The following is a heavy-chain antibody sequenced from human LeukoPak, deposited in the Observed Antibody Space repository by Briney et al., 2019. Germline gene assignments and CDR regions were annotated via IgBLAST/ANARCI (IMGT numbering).Heavy chain of an antibody. CDR2: IYYSGST. Sequence: ETLSLTCTVSGGSISSYYWSWIRQPPGKGLEWIGYIYYSGSTNYNPSLKSRVTISVDTSKSQFSLKLSSVTAADTAVYYCARAARNSGYDYWGQGTLVTVSS. D-gene: IGHD1-14*01. J-gene: IGHJ4*02. V-gene: IGHV4-59*01. CDR1: GGSISSYY. CDR3: ARAARNSGYDY.